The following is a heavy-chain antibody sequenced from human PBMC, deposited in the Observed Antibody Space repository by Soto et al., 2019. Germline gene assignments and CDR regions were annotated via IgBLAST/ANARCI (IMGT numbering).Heavy chain of an antibody. CDR2: ISFDGNII. J-gene: IGHJ4*02. D-gene: IGHD3-9*01. CDR1: EFSFSSYA. CDR3: ARTFDTITYYFDY. Sequence: GGSLRLSCAASEFSFSSYAMHWIRQAPGKGLEWVAVISFDGNIIQYADSVKGRFIISRDNSKNTLYLQMNSLRGEDTAVYYCARTFDTITYYFDYWGQGTLVTVSS. V-gene: IGHV3-30*16.